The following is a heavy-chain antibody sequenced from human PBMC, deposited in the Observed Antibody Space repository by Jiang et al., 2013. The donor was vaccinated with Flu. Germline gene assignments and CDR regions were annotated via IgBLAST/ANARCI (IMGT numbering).Heavy chain of an antibody. V-gene: IGHV4-59*01. CDR2: IYYSGST. Sequence: GPGLVKPSETLYLTCAVSGGSISSYYWSWIRQPPGKGLEWIGYIYYSGSTNYNPSLKSRVTISVDTSKNQFSLKLSSVTAADTAVYYCARTPHNDFWTYTFDCWGQGTLVTVSS. CDR1: GGSISSYY. CDR3: ARTPHNDFWTYTFDC. J-gene: IGHJ4*02. D-gene: IGHD3-3*01.